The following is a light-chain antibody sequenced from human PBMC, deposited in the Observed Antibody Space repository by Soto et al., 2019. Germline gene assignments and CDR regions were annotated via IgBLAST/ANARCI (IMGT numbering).Light chain of an antibody. Sequence: DIQMTQSPSSLSASVGDRVTITCRASQGIRNYLNWYQQKPGKAPKLLIYAASSLQSGAPSRFSGSGSGTDFTLTISSLQPEDSASYFCQQSSSAPLTFGGGTKVEIK. CDR1: QGIRNY. CDR2: AAS. J-gene: IGKJ4*01. CDR3: QQSSSAPLT. V-gene: IGKV1-39*01.